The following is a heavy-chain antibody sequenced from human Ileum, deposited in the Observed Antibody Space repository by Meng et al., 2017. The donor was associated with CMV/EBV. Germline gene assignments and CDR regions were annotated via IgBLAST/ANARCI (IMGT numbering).Heavy chain of an antibody. CDR2: INTVDDNA. CDR3: ARNKGRRWLVPDKS. V-gene: IGHV1-18*04. J-gene: IGHJ5*02. Sequence: DVDKNPGACLNMSYKHSDYTCPNTAHTWLRPSPGKRLGGLGWINTVDDNANHAQPLEGRGTMTTDTSTATAYLELRILQSDHTAIYYCARNKGRRWLVPDKSWGQGTLVTVSS. CDR1: DYTCPNTA. D-gene: IGHD6-19*01.